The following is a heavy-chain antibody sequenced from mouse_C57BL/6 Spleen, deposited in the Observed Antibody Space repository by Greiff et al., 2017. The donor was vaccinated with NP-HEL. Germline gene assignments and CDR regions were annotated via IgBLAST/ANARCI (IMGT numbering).Heavy chain of an antibody. D-gene: IGHD4-1*01. J-gene: IGHJ2*01. CDR3: ARAPPGTGVYFDY. Sequence: QVQLQQPGAELVRPGSSVKLSCKASGYTFTSYWMHWVKQRPIQGLEWIDNIDPSDSETHYNQKFKDKATLTVDKSSSAAYMQLSSLTSEDSAVYYCARAPPGTGVYFDYWGQGTTLTVSS. V-gene: IGHV1-52*01. CDR1: GYTFTSYW. CDR2: IDPSDSET.